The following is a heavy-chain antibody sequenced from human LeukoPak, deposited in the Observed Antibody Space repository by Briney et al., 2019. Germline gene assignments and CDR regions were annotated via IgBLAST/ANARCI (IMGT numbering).Heavy chain of an antibody. CDR2: ISVYQGST. CDR3: ARDLGLDTSMIFFDY. V-gene: IGHV1-18*01. J-gene: IGHJ4*02. Sequence: ASVKVSCKASGYTFTNYGITWVRQAPGQGLEWMGWISVYQGSTKYAQKFQGRGSMNTDTSTSTAYMELRSLRSDDTAVFYCARDLGLDTSMIFFDYWGQGTLVTVSS. D-gene: IGHD5-18*01. CDR1: GYTFTNYG.